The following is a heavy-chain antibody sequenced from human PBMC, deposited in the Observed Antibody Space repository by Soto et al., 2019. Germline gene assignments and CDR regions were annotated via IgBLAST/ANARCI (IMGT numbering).Heavy chain of an antibody. CDR2: VYYSGST. V-gene: IGHV4-59*08. CDR3: ARQAID. Sequence: QVQLQESGPGLVKPSETLSLTCTVSGGSISDYYWSWFGQAPGKGLDWIGYVYYSGSTNYNPSLQSRVTMSVDTSKNQFSLKLSSVTAADKAVYYCARQAIDWGQGTLVTVSS. CDR1: GGSISDYY. J-gene: IGHJ4*02.